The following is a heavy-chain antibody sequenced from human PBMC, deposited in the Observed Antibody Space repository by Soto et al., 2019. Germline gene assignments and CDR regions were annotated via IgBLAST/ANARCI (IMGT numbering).Heavy chain of an antibody. J-gene: IGHJ5*02. Sequence: EVQLGASGGDLVKPGGSLRLACAGSGFSFRNAWMSWVRQAPGKGPEWIGRIKSESGGGTTDYAAPVKGRFTVSRDDSKNTVYLHMSSLKIEDTAVYYCLGDWLHPWGQGTLVTASS. CDR2: IKSESGGGTT. CDR3: LGDWLHP. V-gene: IGHV3-15*05. D-gene: IGHD7-27*01. CDR1: GFSFRNAW.